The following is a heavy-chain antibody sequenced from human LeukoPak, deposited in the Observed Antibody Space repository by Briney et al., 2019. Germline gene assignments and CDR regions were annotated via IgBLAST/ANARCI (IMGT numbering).Heavy chain of an antibody. J-gene: IGHJ4*02. CDR1: GGSVSGYY. V-gene: IGHV4-59*02. Sequence: SETLSLTCTVSGGSVSGYYWSWIRQPPGKGLKWIGYIHYSGSTNYNPSLKSRVTISVDTSKNQFSLKLSSVTAADTAIYYCARGGSKQWLVNDSWGQGTLVTVSS. CDR3: ARGGSKQWLVNDS. CDR2: IHYSGST. D-gene: IGHD6-19*01.